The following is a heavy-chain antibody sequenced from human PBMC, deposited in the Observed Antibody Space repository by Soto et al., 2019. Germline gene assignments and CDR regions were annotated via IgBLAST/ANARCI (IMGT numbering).Heavy chain of an antibody. V-gene: IGHV3-48*01. CDR2: ISTTGSTI. D-gene: IGHD2-15*01. J-gene: IGHJ6*03. CDR3: ARYKGYCSGGSCYYYYYMDV. CDR1: GFTFSTYS. Sequence: ESGGGLVQPGGSLRLSCAASGFTFSTYSMNWVRQAPGKGLGWVSYISTTGSTIYYADSVKGRFTISRDNAKNSLYLQMTSRRAEDTAVYYCARYKGYCSGGSCYYYYYMDVWGKGTTVTVSS.